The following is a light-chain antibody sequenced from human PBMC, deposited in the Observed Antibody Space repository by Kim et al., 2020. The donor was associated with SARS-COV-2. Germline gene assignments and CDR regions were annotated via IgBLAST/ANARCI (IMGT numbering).Light chain of an antibody. J-gene: IGKJ2*01. CDR3: QQYNRYPQT. Sequence: SAWVGDRVTITCRASQSISFWLAWYQQKPGKAPKLLIYRASSLQSGVPSRFSGGGTGTEFTLTISSLQPDDFATYYCQQYNRYPQTFGQGTKLEI. V-gene: IGKV1-5*03. CDR2: RAS. CDR1: QSISFW.